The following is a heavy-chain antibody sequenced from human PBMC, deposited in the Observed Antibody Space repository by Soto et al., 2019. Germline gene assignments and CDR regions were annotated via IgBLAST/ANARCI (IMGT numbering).Heavy chain of an antibody. CDR2: TIPIFGTA. V-gene: IGHV1-69*12. Sequence: QVQLVQSGAEVKKPGSSVKVSCKASGGTFSSYAISWVRQAPGQGLEWMGGTIPIFGTANHAQKFQGRVPITADESTSPAYMELRSLRSEDTAVYYCARGDEAHSDGYNWSAFDIWGQGTMVTVSS. J-gene: IGHJ3*02. CDR3: ARGDEAHSDGYNWSAFDI. D-gene: IGHD5-12*01. CDR1: GGTFSSYA.